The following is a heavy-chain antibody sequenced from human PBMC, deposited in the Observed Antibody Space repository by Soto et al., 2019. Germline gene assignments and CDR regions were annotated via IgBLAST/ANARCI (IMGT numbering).Heavy chain of an antibody. Sequence: SETLSLTCTVSGGSISSSSYYWGWIRQPPGKGLEWIGSIYYSGSTYYNPSLKSRVTISVDTSKNQFSLKLSSVTAADTAVYYCARRGWNDDYWGQGTQVTVSS. V-gene: IGHV4-39*01. CDR2: IYYSGST. J-gene: IGHJ4*02. CDR1: GGSISSSSYY. D-gene: IGHD1-1*01. CDR3: ARRGWNDDY.